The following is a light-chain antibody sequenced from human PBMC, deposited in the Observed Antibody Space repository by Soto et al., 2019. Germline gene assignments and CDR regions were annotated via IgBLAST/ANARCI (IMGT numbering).Light chain of an antibody. Sequence: VMTQSPATLSVSPGERTTLSCRASETVNKNLAGYQQQPGQAPRLLMFGASTRATGIPARFSGGGSGTEFTLTIRSLQSEDFAFYYCQQYNKCPGTFGQGTKVEI. J-gene: IGKJ1*01. CDR2: GAS. V-gene: IGKV3-15*01. CDR1: ETVNKN. CDR3: QQYNKCPGT.